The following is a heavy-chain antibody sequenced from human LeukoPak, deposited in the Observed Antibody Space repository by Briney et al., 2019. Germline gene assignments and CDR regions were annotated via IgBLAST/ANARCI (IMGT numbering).Heavy chain of an antibody. CDR2: INQDGTDK. V-gene: IGHV3-7*03. CDR1: GFTFSGLW. J-gene: IGHJ5*02. CDR3: AREIVGTHKSRFDP. Sequence: GGSLRLSCAACGFTFSGLWMSWLRQAPGKGLEWVANINQDGTDKYYVDSVKGRFTISRDNAKNSLYLQMNSLRAEDTAVYYCAREIVGTHKSRFDPWGQGTLVTVSS. D-gene: IGHD1-26*01.